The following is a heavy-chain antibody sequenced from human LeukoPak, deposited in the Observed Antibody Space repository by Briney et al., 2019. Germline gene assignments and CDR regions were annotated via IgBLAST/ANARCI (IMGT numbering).Heavy chain of an antibody. J-gene: IGHJ6*04. V-gene: IGHV6-1*01. CDR2: TYYRSKWYN. Sequence: SQTLSLTCAISGDSVSSNSAAWNRIRQSPSRGLEWLGRTYYRSKWYNDYAVSVKSRITINPDTSKNQFSLQLNSVTPEDTAVYYCARGYDILTGYYVDYYYYGMDVWGKGTTVTVSS. CDR1: GDSVSSNSAA. D-gene: IGHD3-9*01. CDR3: ARGYDILTGYYVDYYYYGMDV.